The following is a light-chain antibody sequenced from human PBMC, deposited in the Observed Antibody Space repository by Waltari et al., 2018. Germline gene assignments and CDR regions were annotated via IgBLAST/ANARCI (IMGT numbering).Light chain of an antibody. V-gene: IGLV2-23*01. Sequence: QSALTQPASVSGSPGQSITISCTGTSSDVGSYNLVSWYQHHPGKAPKVMIYGGGERPSGVSNRFSGSKSGNTASLTISGLQAEDEADYYCCSYAGSSPSVVFGGGTKLTVL. CDR2: GGG. CDR1: SSDVGSYNL. J-gene: IGLJ2*01. CDR3: CSYAGSSPSVV.